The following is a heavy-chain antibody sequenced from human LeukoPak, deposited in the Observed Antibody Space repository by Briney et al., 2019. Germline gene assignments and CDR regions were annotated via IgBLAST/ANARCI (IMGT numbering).Heavy chain of an antibody. CDR2: ISGSGGST. J-gene: IGHJ1*01. D-gene: IGHD2-21*01. CDR1: GFTFSSYA. V-gene: IGHV3-23*01. Sequence: GGSLRLSCAASGFTFSSYAMSWVRQAPGKGLEWVSAISGSGGSTYYADSVKGRFTISRDNSKNTLYLQMNSLRAEDTAVYYCAKIPPMMYCGGGCYEEYFQHWGQGTLVTVSS. CDR3: AKIPPMMYCGGGCYEEYFQH.